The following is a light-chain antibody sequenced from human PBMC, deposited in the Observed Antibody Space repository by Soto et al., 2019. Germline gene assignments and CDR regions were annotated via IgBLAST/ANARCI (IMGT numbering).Light chain of an antibody. CDR2: GAS. CDR1: QSVSSNY. V-gene: IGKV3-20*01. J-gene: IGKJ1*01. CDR3: QQCGSSPWT. Sequence: IVLTQSPDTLSLSPGERGTLSCRTSQSVSSNYLAWYQQKPGQAPRLLIYGASSRATGIPDRFSGSGSGTDFTLTISRLEPEDLAVYYCQQCGSSPWTFGQGTKVDIK.